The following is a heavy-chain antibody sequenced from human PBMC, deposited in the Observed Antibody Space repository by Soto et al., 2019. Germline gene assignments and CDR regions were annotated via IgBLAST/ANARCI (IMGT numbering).Heavy chain of an antibody. V-gene: IGHV4-34*01. J-gene: IGHJ6*02. CDR1: GGYCGGYY. Sequence: DTMSLTCAVEGGYCGGYYWSWISKKPGKGLEWIGEINHSGSTNYNPSLKSRVTISVDTSKNQFSLKLSSVTAADTAVYYCARGRITIFGVVPPGYYYGMDGRGQGPTVTVSS. CDR2: INHSGST. CDR3: ARGRITIFGVVPPGYYYGMDG. D-gene: IGHD3-3*01.